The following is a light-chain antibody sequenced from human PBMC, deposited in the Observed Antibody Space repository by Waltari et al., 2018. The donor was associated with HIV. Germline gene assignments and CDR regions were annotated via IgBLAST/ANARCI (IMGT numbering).Light chain of an antibody. CDR3: GTWDSSLSVVV. CDR2: DTI. J-gene: IGLJ2*01. V-gene: IGLV1-51*01. Sequence: QPVLTPPPSVSAAPGQKVTISCSGSSSNIANNYVSWYQRLPGTAPKLLIFDTIKRPSGIPDRFSGSKSGTSATLGITGLQTGDEADYYCGTWDSSLSVVVFGGGTKLTVL. CDR1: SSNIANNY.